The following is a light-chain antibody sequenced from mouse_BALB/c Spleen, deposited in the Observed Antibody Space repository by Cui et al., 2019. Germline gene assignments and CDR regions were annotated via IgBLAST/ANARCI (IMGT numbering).Light chain of an antibody. J-gene: IGKJ1*01. V-gene: IGKV4-55*01. Sequence: QIVLTQSPAIMSASPGVKVTMTCSASSSVSYMYCYQQKPGTSPKLLIYDTSNLASGVPGRFSGSGSGTSYSLTISRMEAEDAATYYCQQWSSYPRTFGGGTKLEIK. CDR2: DTS. CDR3: QQWSSYPRT. CDR1: SSVSY.